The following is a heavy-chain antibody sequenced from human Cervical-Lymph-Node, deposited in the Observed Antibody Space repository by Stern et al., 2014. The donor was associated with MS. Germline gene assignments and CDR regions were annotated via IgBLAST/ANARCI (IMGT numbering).Heavy chain of an antibody. J-gene: IGHJ6*02. CDR3: VRGGFSYGYGLDA. D-gene: IGHD5-18*01. CDR1: GYTFINYD. CDR2: MNPNNANT. V-gene: IGHV1-8*01. Sequence: QLVQSGAQVKKPGASVKVSCKASGYTFINYDIFWVRQAPGQGLEWMGWMNPNNANTGHAQKFQGRVTMTRNTSISTAYMELSGLRSDDTAVYYCVRGGFSYGYGLDAWGQGTAVIVSS.